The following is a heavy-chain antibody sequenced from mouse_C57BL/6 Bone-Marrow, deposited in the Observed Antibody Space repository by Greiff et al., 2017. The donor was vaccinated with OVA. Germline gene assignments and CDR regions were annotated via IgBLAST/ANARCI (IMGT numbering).Heavy chain of an antibody. V-gene: IGHV1-50*01. CDR3: AREDYYGSSYVDLAY. CDR2: IDPSDSYT. Sequence: QVQLQQPGAELVKPGASVKLSCKASGYTFTSYWMQWVKQRPGQGLEWIGEIDPSDSYTNYNQKFKGKATLTVDTSSSTAYMQLSSLTSEDSAVYHCAREDYYGSSYVDLAYWGQGTLVTVSA. J-gene: IGHJ3*01. D-gene: IGHD1-1*01. CDR1: GYTFTSYW.